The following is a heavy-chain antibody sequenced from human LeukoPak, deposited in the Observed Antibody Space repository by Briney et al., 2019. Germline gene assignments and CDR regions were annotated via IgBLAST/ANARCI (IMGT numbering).Heavy chain of an antibody. Sequence: ASVKLSFTRSGYSFTVHYIHWVRQAPGQGLGWMAWINPNNGGPNFAQKFEGRVTMTSDTASSTAYLELSRLTSDDTAIYYCARLGGHALDIWGQGTLVTVSS. CDR1: GYSFTVHY. CDR3: ARLGGHALDI. V-gene: IGHV1-2*02. CDR2: INPNNGGP. J-gene: IGHJ3*02. D-gene: IGHD3-16*01.